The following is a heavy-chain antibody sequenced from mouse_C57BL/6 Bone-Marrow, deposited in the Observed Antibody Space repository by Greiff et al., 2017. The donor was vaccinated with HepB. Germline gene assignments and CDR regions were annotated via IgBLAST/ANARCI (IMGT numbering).Heavy chain of an antibody. CDR1: GFTFSSYG. CDR3: ARQELTGTGY. Sequence: EVQGVESGGDLVKPGGSLKLSCAASGFTFSSYGMSWVRQTPDKRLEWVATISSGGSYTYYPDSVKGRFTISRDNAKNTLYLQMSSLKSEDTAMYYCARQELTGTGYWGQGTTLTVSS. J-gene: IGHJ2*01. CDR2: ISSGGSYT. V-gene: IGHV5-6*01. D-gene: IGHD4-1*01.